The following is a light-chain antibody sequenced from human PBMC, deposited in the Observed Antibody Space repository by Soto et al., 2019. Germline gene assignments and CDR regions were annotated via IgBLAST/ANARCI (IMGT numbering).Light chain of an antibody. Sequence: DIQMTQSPSNLSASVGDRVTITCRASQSISSWLAWYQQKPGKVPKLLIYKASSLESGVPSRFSGSGTETEFTLIISSLQPDDSATYYHLQHSSYWTFGQGTKVEIK. CDR3: LQHSSYWT. CDR2: KAS. CDR1: QSISSW. V-gene: IGKV1-5*03. J-gene: IGKJ1*01.